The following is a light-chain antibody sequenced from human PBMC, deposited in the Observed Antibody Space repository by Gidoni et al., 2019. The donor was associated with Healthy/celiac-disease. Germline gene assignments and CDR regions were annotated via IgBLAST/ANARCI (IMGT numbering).Light chain of an antibody. J-gene: IGLJ2*01. CDR3: QSYDSSLSGYVV. CDR1: SSNIGAGYD. V-gene: IGLV1-40*01. Sequence: QSVLTQPPSVSGAPGQRVPISCTGSSSNIGAGYDVHWYQQLPGTAPNLLIYGNSNRPSGVPDRFSGSKSGTSASLAITGLQAEDEADYYCQSYDSSLSGYVVFGGGTKLTVL. CDR2: GNS.